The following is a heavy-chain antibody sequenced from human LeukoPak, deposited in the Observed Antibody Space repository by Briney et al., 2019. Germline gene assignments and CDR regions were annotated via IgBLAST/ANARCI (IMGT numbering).Heavy chain of an antibody. CDR1: GSTFSTYA. V-gene: IGHV3-23*01. CDR2: ISSNGVNT. D-gene: IGHD6-13*01. CDR3: AKGVYSSSWDGFDI. J-gene: IGHJ3*02. Sequence: GGSLRLSCAASGSTFSTYAMSWVRQAPGKGLEWVSAISSNGVNTYYADSVKGRFTISRDKSKNTLYLQMNSLRAEDTALYYCAKGVYSSSWDGFDIWGQGTTVTVSS.